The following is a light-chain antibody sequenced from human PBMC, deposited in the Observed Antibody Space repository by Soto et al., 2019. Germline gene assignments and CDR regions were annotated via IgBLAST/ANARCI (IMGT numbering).Light chain of an antibody. Sequence: QSALTQPASVSGPPGQSITISCTGTSSDVGDYDYVSWYQQHPGKAPKLMIYEVSNRPSGVSNRFSGSKSGNTASLTIAGLQTEDEADYYCSSYTASGTLPYVFGTGTKVTVL. J-gene: IGLJ1*01. CDR2: EVS. CDR1: SSDVGDYDY. CDR3: SSYTASGTLPYV. V-gene: IGLV2-14*01.